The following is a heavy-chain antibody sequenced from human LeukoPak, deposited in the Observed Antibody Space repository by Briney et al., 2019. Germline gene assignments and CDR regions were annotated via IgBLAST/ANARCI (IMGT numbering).Heavy chain of an antibody. J-gene: IGHJ4*02. CDR2: INPSGGST. D-gene: IGHD6-19*01. Sequence: ASVKVSCKASGYTFTSYYMHWVRQAPGQGLEWMGIINPSGGSTSYAQKFQGRVTMTRDMSTSTVYMELSSLRSEDTAVYYCAINSVAGNWVFGYWGQGTLVTVSS. CDR3: AINSVAGNWVFGY. V-gene: IGHV1-46*01. CDR1: GYTFTSYY.